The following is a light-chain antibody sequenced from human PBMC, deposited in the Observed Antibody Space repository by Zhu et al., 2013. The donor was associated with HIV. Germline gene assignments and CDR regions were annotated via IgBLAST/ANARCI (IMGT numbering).Light chain of an antibody. V-gene: IGLV2-14*01. CDR3: SSYTSRRTVV. Sequence: QSDLTQPASVSGSPGQSITISCTGTSSDVGGSKYVSWYQHHPLKAPKLIIYEVSDRPSGVSNRFSGSKSGNTASLTISGLQAEDEADYYCSSYTSRRTVVFGGGTKLTVL. CDR2: EVS. J-gene: IGLJ2*01. CDR1: SSDVGGSKY.